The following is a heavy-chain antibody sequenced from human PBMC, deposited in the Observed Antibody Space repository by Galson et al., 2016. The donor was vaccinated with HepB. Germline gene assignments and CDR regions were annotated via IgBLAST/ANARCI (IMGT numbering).Heavy chain of an antibody. Sequence: SWIRQPPGKGLEWIGYIFHSGSTYYNPSLKSRVTISVDRSKNQFSLKLRSVTAADTAVYYCARTQHYYYMDVWGKGTTVTVSS. J-gene: IGHJ6*03. CDR3: ARTQHYYYMDV. CDR2: IFHSGST. V-gene: IGHV4-30-2*01.